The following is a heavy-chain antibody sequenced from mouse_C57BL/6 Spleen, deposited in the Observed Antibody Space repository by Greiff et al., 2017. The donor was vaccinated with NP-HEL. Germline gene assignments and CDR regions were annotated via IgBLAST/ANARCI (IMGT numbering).Heavy chain of an antibody. V-gene: IGHV1-69*01. J-gene: IGHJ2*01. CDR3: ARSYYGSNYFDY. Sequence: VQLQQPGAELVMPGASVKLSCKASGYTFTSYWMHWVKQRPGQGLEWIGEIDPSDSYTNYNQKFKGKSTLTVDKSSSTAYMQLSSLTSEDSAVYYCARSYYGSNYFDYWGQGTTLTVSS. D-gene: IGHD1-1*01. CDR2: IDPSDSYT. CDR1: GYTFTSYW.